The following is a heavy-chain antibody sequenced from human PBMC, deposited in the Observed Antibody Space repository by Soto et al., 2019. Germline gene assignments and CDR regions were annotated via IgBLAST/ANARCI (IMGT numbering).Heavy chain of an antibody. D-gene: IGHD3-22*01. V-gene: IGHV3-23*01. CDR1: GFTFNSYV. J-gene: IGHJ4*02. Sequence: EVQLLESGGALVQPGGSLRLSCAASGFTFNSYVMTWVRQAPGEGLEWVSSIGRRGRGCAYYADSVKGRFTISRDNSENTLFLQMNNLRDEDTALYYCARGRYLDSSDYWVANLPFDHWGLGTLVTVSS. CDR2: IGRRGRGCA. CDR3: ARGRYLDSSDYWVANLPFDH.